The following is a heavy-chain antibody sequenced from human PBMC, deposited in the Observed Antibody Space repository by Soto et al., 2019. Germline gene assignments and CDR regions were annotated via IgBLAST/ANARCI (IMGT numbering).Heavy chain of an antibody. CDR1: ESTVSRDW. D-gene: IGHD1-26*01. CDR2: INQDGSEK. CDR3: SGGVGDAF. J-gene: IGHJ4*02. V-gene: IGHV3-7*04. Sequence: EVHLVESGGGLVQTGGSLRLSCAIFESTVSRDWMNWVRQAPGKGLEWVAHINQDGSEKYYVGSVKGRFTISRDNAQKSLYLQMNSMRPADTAMYYCSGGVGDAFWGQGTLVTVSS.